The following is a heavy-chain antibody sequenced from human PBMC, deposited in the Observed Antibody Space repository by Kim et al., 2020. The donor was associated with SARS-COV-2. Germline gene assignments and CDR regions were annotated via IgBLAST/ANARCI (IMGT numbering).Heavy chain of an antibody. CDR3: ARDEGGPVQLEKANQPYYFDY. CDR2: ISSSSSYI. CDR1: GFTFSSYS. Sequence: GGSLRLSCAASGFTFSSYSMNWVRQAPGKGLEWVSSISSSSSYIYYADSVKGRFTISRDNAKNSLYLQMNSLGAEDTAVYYCARDEGGPVQLEKANQPYYFDYWGQGTLVTVSS. D-gene: IGHD1-1*01. V-gene: IGHV3-21*01. J-gene: IGHJ4*02.